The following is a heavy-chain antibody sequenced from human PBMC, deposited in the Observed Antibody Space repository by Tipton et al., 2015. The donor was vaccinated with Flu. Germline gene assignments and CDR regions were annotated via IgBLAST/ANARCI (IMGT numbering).Heavy chain of an antibody. CDR2: ISHSGFT. V-gene: IGHV4-34*01. CDR1: GGSISGYY. CDR3: AREEAHEFWFDP. D-gene: IGHD3-10*01. Sequence: TLSLTCAVYGGSISGYYWTWIRQPPGKGLEWIGHISHSGFTNDNPSLKSRVTISVDTSKNQISLQLSSVTAADTAVCYCAREEAHEFWFDPWGQGTLVTVSS. J-gene: IGHJ5*02.